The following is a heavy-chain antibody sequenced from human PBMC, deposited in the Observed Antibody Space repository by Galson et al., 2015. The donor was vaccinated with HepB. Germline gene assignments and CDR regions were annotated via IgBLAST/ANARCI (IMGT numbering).Heavy chain of an antibody. CDR1: GGSFSGTA. D-gene: IGHD3-22*01. V-gene: IGHV3-73*01. CDR2: IGSHSYNYAT. J-gene: IGHJ4*02. CDR3: VRMGDLSGYSSC. Sequence: AMLPSCAGAGGSFSGTAMHWGGQASGTRLEWVGRIGSHSYNYATAYTASVKGRFTISRDDSKNTAYLQMNSLRTEGTAVYYCVRMGDLSGYSSCWGQGTLVTVSS.